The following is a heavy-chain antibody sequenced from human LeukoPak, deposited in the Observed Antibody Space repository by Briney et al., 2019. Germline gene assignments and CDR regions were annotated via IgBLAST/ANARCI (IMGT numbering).Heavy chain of an antibody. V-gene: IGHV3-23*01. CDR3: AKDGGLWVSAHWGDS. Sequence: GGSLRLSCAVSGFTFSSYTMSWVRQAPGKGLEWVSTITTSEGNTYYADSVKGRFTVSRDNSKNTLFLQMNSLRAEDTAVYYCAKDGGLWVSAHWGDSWGRGTLVTVSS. D-gene: IGHD7-27*01. J-gene: IGHJ4*02. CDR2: ITTSEGNT. CDR1: GFTFSSYT.